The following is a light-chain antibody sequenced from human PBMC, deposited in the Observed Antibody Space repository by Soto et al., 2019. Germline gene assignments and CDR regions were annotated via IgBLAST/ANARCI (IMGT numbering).Light chain of an antibody. CDR2: DSS. V-gene: IGKV3-11*01. CDR3: QQRSNGPAFT. J-gene: IGKJ2*01. CDR1: QSISSY. Sequence: EIVLTQSPATLSLSPGERATLSCRASQSISSYLAWYQQKPGQAPRLLIYDSSNRATGIPARFSGSGSGTDFSHTLSSLEPEDFSVYACQQRSNGPAFTFGQGTKLEIK.